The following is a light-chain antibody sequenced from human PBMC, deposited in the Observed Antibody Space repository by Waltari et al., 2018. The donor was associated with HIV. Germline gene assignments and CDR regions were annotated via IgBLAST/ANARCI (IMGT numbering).Light chain of an antibody. CDR3: QSYDRSLSAWV. CDR2: GNS. CDR1: RSTIGAAYH. V-gene: IGLV1-40*01. Sequence: QSVLAQPPSVSGAPGQRVTISCTGRRSTIGAAYHVYWYQHLPGTAPKLLIYGNSNRPSGVPNRFSGSKSDTSASLAITGLQAEDEADYYCQSYDRSLSAWVFGGGTRLNVL. J-gene: IGLJ3*02.